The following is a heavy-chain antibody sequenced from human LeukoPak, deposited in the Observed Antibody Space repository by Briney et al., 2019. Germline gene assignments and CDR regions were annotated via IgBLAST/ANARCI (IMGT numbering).Heavy chain of an antibody. CDR2: IKPDGSHV. CDR1: GFTFSTYW. Sequence: GGSLRLSCAASGFTFSTYWMDWVRQAPGRGLEWVADIKPDGSHVSYVDSVKGRFSISRDNAQNSLYLQVSSLRAEDTAIYYCAREGRLLGAFDVWGQGTMVTVSS. J-gene: IGHJ3*01. V-gene: IGHV3-7*01. CDR3: AREGRLLGAFDV.